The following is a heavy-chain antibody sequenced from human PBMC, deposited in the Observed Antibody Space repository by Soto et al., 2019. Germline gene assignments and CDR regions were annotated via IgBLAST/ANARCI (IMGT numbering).Heavy chain of an antibody. CDR1: GGSISSYY. CDR3: ATFVELPYDAFDI. D-gene: IGHD3-10*01. CDR2: IYYSGST. J-gene: IGHJ3*02. V-gene: IGHV4-59*01. Sequence: AETLSLAGTVSGGSISSYYWSWIRQPPGKGLEWIGYIYYSGSTNYNPSLKSRVTISVDTSKNQFPLKLSSVTAADTAVYYCATFVELPYDAFDIWGQGTMVTVSS.